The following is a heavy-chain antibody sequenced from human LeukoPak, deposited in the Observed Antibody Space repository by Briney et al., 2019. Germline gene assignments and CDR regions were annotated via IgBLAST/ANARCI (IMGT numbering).Heavy chain of an antibody. D-gene: IGHD3-10*01. V-gene: IGHV1-69*13. CDR3: ARDVHTGSCYYYGMDV. Sequence: SVKVSRTASIGTFSEYSITGVRQAPGQGLEWMGGIIPIFGTANYAQKFQGRVTITADESTSTAYMELSSLRSEDTAWYYWARDVHTGSCYYYGMDVWGQGTTVTVSS. CDR1: IGTFSEYS. J-gene: IGHJ6*02. CDR2: IIPIFGTA.